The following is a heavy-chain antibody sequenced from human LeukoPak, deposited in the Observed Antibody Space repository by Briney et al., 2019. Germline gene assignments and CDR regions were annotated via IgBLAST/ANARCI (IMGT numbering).Heavy chain of an antibody. CDR1: GYTFTDNW. D-gene: IGHD6-13*01. CDR3: ARGDGTSWHGY. CDR2: INTNSGAT. V-gene: IGHV1-2*02. Sequence: GASVKVSCKASGYTFTDNWMHWVRQAPGQGLEWIGLINTNSGATSNAQSFQGRVTMTRDTSISTAYMELGRLRLDDTAVYYCARGDGTSWHGYWGQGTLVIVSS. J-gene: IGHJ4*02.